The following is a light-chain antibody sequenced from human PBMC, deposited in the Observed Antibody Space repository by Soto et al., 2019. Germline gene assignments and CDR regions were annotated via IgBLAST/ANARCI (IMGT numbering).Light chain of an antibody. CDR3: SSYTSSSTLVV. Sequence: QSALTQPASVSGSPGQSITISCTGTSSDVGGYNYVSWYQQHPGKAPKLMIYDVSNRPSGGSNRFSGSKSGNTASLTISWLQAEDEADYYCSSYTSSSTLVVFGGGPKVTVL. V-gene: IGLV2-14*01. CDR1: SSDVGGYNY. CDR2: DVS. J-gene: IGLJ2*01.